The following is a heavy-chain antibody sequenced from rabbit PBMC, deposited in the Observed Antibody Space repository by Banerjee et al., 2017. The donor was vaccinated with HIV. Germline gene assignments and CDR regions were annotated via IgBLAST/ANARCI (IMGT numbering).Heavy chain of an antibody. V-gene: IGHV1S45*01. CDR3: ARDQYSSSRGYFNL. J-gene: IGHJ4*01. D-gene: IGHD1-1*01. CDR1: GFDFSSNT. Sequence: QEQLEESGGDLVKPGASLTLTCTASGFDFSSNTMCWVRQAPGKGLEWIGCINTGSGSTYYASWAKGRFTISKTSSTTVTLQMTSLTAADTATYFCARDQYSSSRGYFNLWGQGTLVTVS. CDR2: INTGSGST.